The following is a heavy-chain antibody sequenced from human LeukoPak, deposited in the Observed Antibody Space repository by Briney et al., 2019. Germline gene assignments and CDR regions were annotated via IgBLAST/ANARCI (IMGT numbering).Heavy chain of an antibody. CDR3: ARWLRRPIDY. D-gene: IGHD5-12*01. Sequence: GGSLRLSCAASGFTFSSYAMTWVRQAPGKGLEWVSAISGNGDDTNYADSVKGRFTISRDNSRTTLFLQMNSLRAEDTAVYYCARWLRRPIDYWGQGTLVTVSS. CDR2: ISGNGDDT. CDR1: GFTFSSYA. V-gene: IGHV3-23*01. J-gene: IGHJ4*02.